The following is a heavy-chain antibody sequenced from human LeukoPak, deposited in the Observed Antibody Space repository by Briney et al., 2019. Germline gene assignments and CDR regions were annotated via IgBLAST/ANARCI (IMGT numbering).Heavy chain of an antibody. CDR3: ARGPFYYYYGSGSYQSPTYYGMDV. Sequence: SETLSLTCTVSGASISNYYWSWIRQPPGKGLEWIGYIYYSGSTNYNPSLKSRVTISTDTSKKQFSLRLTSVTAADTAVYYCARGPFYYYYGSGSYQSPTYYGMDVWGQGTTVTVSS. V-gene: IGHV4-59*08. D-gene: IGHD3-10*01. CDR2: IYYSGST. J-gene: IGHJ6*02. CDR1: GASISNYY.